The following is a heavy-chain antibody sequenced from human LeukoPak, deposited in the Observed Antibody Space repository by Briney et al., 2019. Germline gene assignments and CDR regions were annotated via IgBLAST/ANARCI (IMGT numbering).Heavy chain of an antibody. J-gene: IGHJ4*02. Sequence: PSETLSLTCTVSGGSISSYYWNWIRQPPGKGLEWIGYIYYSGSTNYNPSLKSRVTISVDTFKNQFSLNLSSVTAADTAVYYCARGSMADIVGATTFDYWGQGTLVTVSS. CDR3: ARGSMADIVGATTFDY. V-gene: IGHV4-59*01. D-gene: IGHD1-26*01. CDR2: IYYSGST. CDR1: GGSISSYY.